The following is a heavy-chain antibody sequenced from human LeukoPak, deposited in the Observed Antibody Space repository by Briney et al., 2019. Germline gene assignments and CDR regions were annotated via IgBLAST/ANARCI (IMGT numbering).Heavy chain of an antibody. CDR1: GYTFTSYY. J-gene: IGHJ5*02. V-gene: IGHV3-66*01. D-gene: IGHD3-10*01. CDR3: ARGQWFGELLYAP. CDR2: IYSGGST. Sequence: SCKASGYTFTSYYMHWVRQAPGKGLEWVSAIYSGGSTYYADSVKGRFTISRDNSMNTLYLQMNSLRAEDTAVYYCARGQWFGELLYAPWGQGTLVTVSS.